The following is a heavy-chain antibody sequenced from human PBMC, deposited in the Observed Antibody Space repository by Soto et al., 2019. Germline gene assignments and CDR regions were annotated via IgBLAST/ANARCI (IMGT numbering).Heavy chain of an antibody. Sequence: EVQLVESGGGVVQPGGSLRLSCTASGFTFNTPWMHWVRQAPGKGLVWASRIYFDGITTNYADSVKGRLTVSRDNAKNTVYLHVNTLRDEDTAVYYCARGGAMGVDYWGQGTLVTVSS. CDR1: GFTFNTPW. V-gene: IGHV3-74*01. J-gene: IGHJ4*02. CDR2: IYFDGITT. D-gene: IGHD1-26*01. CDR3: ARGGAMGVDY.